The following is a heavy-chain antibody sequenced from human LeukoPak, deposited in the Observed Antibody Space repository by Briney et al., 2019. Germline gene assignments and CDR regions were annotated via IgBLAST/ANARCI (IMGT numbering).Heavy chain of an antibody. J-gene: IGHJ4*02. CDR2: IYYSGSN. Sequence: PSETLSLTCTVSGGSISSYYWSWIRQPPGKGLEWIGYIYYSGSNNYNPSLKSRVTISVDTSKNQFSLKLSSVTAADAAVYYCARQGDGYNFDYWGQGTLVTVSS. CDR1: GGSISSYY. V-gene: IGHV4-59*08. D-gene: IGHD5-24*01. CDR3: ARQGDGYNFDY.